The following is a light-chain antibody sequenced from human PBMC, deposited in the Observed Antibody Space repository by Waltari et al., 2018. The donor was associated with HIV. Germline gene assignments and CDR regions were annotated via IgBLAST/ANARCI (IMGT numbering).Light chain of an antibody. CDR3: QQYNNWPPYT. Sequence: EIVMTQSPATLSVSPGERATLSCRASQSVTSNLAWYQQKPGQAPRLLIYGASTRATGIPARFSGSGSGTEFTLTSSRLQSEDFAVYYCQQYNNWPPYTFGQGTKLEIK. CDR2: GAS. V-gene: IGKV3-15*01. J-gene: IGKJ2*01. CDR1: QSVTSN.